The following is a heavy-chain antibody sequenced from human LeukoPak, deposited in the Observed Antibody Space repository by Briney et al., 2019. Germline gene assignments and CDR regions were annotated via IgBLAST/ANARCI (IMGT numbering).Heavy chain of an antibody. D-gene: IGHD2-15*01. CDR2: ISGSGGST. J-gene: IGHJ4*02. CDR1: GFTFSSYA. CDR3: AKSPTSSCLDYFDF. V-gene: IGHV3-23*01. Sequence: PGGSLRLSCAASGFTFSSYAMSWVRQAPGKGLEWVSAISGSGGSTYYADSVKGRFTISRDNSRNTLYLQMNTLRAEDTALYYCAKSPTSSCLDYFDFWGQGTLVTVSS.